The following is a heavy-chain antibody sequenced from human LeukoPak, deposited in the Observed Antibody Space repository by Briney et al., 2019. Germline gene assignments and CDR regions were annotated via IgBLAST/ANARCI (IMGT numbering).Heavy chain of an antibody. J-gene: IGHJ4*02. D-gene: IGHD6-19*01. Sequence: PGGSLRLSCAVSGFLFKTYEMTWVRQPPGKGREWLSSITASGTTIYYADSVRGRFRISRDNAKTSLFLHLNSLKSEDTGIYYCARTIMRDSGWSFYFDSWGQGTLVTVSS. CDR1: GFLFKTYE. CDR3: ARTIMRDSGWSFYFDS. CDR2: ITASGTTI. V-gene: IGHV3-48*03.